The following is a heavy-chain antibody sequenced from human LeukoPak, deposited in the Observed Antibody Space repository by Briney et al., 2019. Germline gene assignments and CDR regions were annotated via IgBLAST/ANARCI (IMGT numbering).Heavy chain of an antibody. D-gene: IGHD3-10*01. CDR3: AEGNFGSGSYFPY. CDR1: GFTLSTYS. CDR2: ISSSSSYI. Sequence: GGSLRLSCAASGFTLSTYSMNWVRQAPGKGLEWVSSISSSSSYIYYADSVKGRFTISRDNAKNSLYLQMNSLRAEDTAVYYCAEGNFGSGSYFPYWGQGTQVIVSS. V-gene: IGHV3-21*01. J-gene: IGHJ4*02.